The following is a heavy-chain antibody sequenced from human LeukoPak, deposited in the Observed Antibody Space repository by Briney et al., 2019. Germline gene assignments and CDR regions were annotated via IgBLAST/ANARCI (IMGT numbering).Heavy chain of an antibody. CDR2: FYYTGYT. Sequence: LETLSLTCSVSGGSISGYYWSWIRQPPGKGLEWIGYFYYTGYTNYNPSLKSRVAISVDTSKNQFSLYLTSVTAADTAVYYCARESYGIDSWGQGTLVSVSS. D-gene: IGHD5-18*01. CDR3: ARESYGIDS. J-gene: IGHJ4*02. CDR1: GGSISGYY. V-gene: IGHV4-59*01.